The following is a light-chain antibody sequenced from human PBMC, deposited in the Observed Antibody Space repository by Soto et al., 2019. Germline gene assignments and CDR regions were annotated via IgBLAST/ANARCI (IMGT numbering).Light chain of an antibody. V-gene: IGKV3-15*01. J-gene: IGKJ4*01. Sequence: EIVMTQSPATLSVSPGEGATLSCRASQSVSSNLAWYQQKPGQAPRLLIHGASTRATGIPARFTGSGSGTEFSLTISSLQSEDFAVYLCQQRSNWLTFGGGTKVEIK. CDR2: GAS. CDR1: QSVSSN. CDR3: QQRSNWLT.